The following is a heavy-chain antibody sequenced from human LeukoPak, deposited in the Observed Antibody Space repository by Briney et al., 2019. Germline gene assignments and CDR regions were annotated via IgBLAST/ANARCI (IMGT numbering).Heavy chain of an antibody. V-gene: IGHV4-31*03. CDR1: GGSISSGGYY. CDR2: IYYSGST. Sequence: SQTLSLTCTVSGGSISSGGYYWSWIRQHPGKGLEWIGYIYYSGSTYYNPSFKSRVTISVDTSKNQFSLKLSSVTAAGTAVYYCARGRVGDVWGSYPRNRPYYFDYWGQGTLVTVSS. D-gene: IGHD3-16*02. CDR3: ARGRVGDVWGSYPRNRPYYFDY. J-gene: IGHJ4*02.